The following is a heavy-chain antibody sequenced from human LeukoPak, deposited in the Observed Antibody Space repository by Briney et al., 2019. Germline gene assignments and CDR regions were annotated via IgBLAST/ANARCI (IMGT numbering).Heavy chain of an antibody. CDR1: GVSFSIYS. J-gene: IGHJ4*02. Sequence: GGALRDSCVASGVSFSIYSRNTVPDAPGERLWCGSYVIISSSTIYYADSVKGRFTISRGNAKNSLYLQMNSLRAEDTAVYYCATEISYYYDSSALAGDYWGQGTLVTVSS. D-gene: IGHD3-22*01. V-gene: IGHV3-48*01. CDR2: VIISSSTI. CDR3: ATEISYYYDSSALAGDY.